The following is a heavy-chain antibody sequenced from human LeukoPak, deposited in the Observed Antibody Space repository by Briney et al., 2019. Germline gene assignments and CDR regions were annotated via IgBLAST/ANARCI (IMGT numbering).Heavy chain of an antibody. D-gene: IGHD6-6*01. CDR2: ISDSGGNT. CDR3: ARHRSSWLIDY. J-gene: IGHJ4*02. CDR1: GFTFNSYA. Sequence: GGSLRLSCAASGFTFNSYAMSWVRQAPWERLQWVSGISDSGGNTYYADSVRGRFTISRDNSKNTLYLQMNSLRAEDTAVYYCARHRSSWLIDYWGQGTLVTVSS. V-gene: IGHV3-23*01.